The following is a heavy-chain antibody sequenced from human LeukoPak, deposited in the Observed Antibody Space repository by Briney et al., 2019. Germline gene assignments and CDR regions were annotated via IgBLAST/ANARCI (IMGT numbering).Heavy chain of an antibody. CDR1: GFTFSGSA. D-gene: IGHD4-17*01. CDR2: ISYSGANS. Sequence: GGSLRLSCAASGFTFSGSAMSWVRQAPGEGLEWVSLISYSGANSYYTDSVRGRFTISRDNSKDTLFLQMNSLRAEDTAIYYCARRSYGAPDYWGRGTLVTVSS. J-gene: IGHJ4*02. V-gene: IGHV3-23*01. CDR3: ARRSYGAPDY.